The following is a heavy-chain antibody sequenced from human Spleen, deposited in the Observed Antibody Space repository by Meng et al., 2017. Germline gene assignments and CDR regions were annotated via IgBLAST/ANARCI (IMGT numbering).Heavy chain of an antibody. V-gene: IGHV4-61*01. CDR2: IYYTGST. J-gene: IGHJ4*02. CDR3: ARGFPGARWVAATPHFDY. CDR1: GGSVSSGSYY. Sequence: SETLSLTCTVSGGSVSSGSYYWTWIRQPPGQGLEWIGYIYYTGSTNFNPSLKSRVTISVDTSNNQFSLKLSSVTAADTAVYYCARGFPGARWVAATPHFDYWGQGTLVTVSS. D-gene: IGHD2-15*01.